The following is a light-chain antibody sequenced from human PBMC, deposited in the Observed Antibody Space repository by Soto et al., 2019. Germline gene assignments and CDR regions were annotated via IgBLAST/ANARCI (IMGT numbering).Light chain of an antibody. J-gene: IGKJ1*01. CDR3: QQYNNWPPWT. V-gene: IGKV3-15*01. CDR1: QSVSSN. Sequence: EIVMTQSPATLSVSPGERATLSCRASQSVSSNLAWYQQKPGQAPRLLIYGAPTRATAIPARFSGSGSGTEFTLTISSLQSEDFAVYYCQQYNNWPPWTFGQGTKVEIK. CDR2: GAP.